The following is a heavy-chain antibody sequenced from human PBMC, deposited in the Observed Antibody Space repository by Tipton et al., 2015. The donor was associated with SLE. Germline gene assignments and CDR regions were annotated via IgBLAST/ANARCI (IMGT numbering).Heavy chain of an antibody. CDR3: AKFEKTTDFYLDS. J-gene: IGHJ4*02. Sequence: SLRLSCATSGFTFSIYALSWVRRGPGKGLECVSAISGGGGSTYYADFVKGRFSISIDKSKKTLFLQMNSLRVDDTATYYCAKFEKTTDFYLDSWGQGTLVSVSS. V-gene: IGHV3-23*01. CDR2: ISGGGGST. D-gene: IGHD1/OR15-1a*01. CDR1: GFTFSIYA.